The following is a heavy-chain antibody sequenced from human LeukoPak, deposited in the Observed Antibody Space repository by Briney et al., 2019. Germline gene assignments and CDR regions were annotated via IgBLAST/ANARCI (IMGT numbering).Heavy chain of an antibody. Sequence: ASVKVSCKASGYTFTSYGISWVRQAPGQGLEWMGWISAYNGNTNYAQKLQGRVTMTRDTSISTAYMELSRLRSDDTAVYYCARDGIRGYSYGYTFDYWDQGTLVTVSS. CDR3: ARDGIRGYSYGYTFDY. J-gene: IGHJ4*02. D-gene: IGHD5-18*01. CDR2: ISAYNGNT. V-gene: IGHV1-18*01. CDR1: GYTFTSYG.